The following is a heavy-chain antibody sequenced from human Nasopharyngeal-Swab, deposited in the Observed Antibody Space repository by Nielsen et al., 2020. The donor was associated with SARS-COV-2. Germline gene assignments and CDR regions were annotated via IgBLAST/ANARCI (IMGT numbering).Heavy chain of an antibody. Sequence: GESLKISCAVSGFYFRSYAMNWVRQAPGKGLEWVSVISGTGTETYYADSVKGRFTISRDNSKNTLYLQMNSLRAEDTAVYYCAKGDALSGSYLDYWGQGTLVTVSS. CDR2: ISGTGTET. J-gene: IGHJ4*02. CDR1: GFYFRSYA. V-gene: IGHV3-23*01. D-gene: IGHD1-26*01. CDR3: AKGDALSGSYLDY.